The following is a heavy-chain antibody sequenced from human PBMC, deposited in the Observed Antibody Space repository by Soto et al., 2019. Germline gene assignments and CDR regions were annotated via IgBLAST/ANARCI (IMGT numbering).Heavy chain of an antibody. CDR2: ILYDGSNK. V-gene: IGHV3-33*01. CDR3: ARTMVRGVIPDY. Sequence: QVQLVESGGGVVQPGRSLRLSCAASGFTFSSYGMHWVRQAPGKGLEWVAVILYDGSNKYYADSVKGRFTISRDNSKNTLYLHMNSLRAEDTAVYYCARTMVRGVIPDYWGQGTLVTVSS. D-gene: IGHD3-10*01. CDR1: GFTFSSYG. J-gene: IGHJ4*02.